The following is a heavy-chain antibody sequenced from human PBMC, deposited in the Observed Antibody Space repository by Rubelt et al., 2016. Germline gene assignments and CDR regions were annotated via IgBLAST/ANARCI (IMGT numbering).Heavy chain of an antibody. J-gene: IGHJ4*02. CDR1: GGSFSGYY. D-gene: IGHD3-10*01. V-gene: IGHV4-34*01. CDR2: INHSGST. CDR3: ASRGRYYGSGSYPPRTGIVDY. Sequence: QVQLQQWGAGLLKPSETLSLTCAVYGGSFSGYYWSWIRQPPGKGLEWIGEINHSGSTNYNPSLKVRVTLSVDTSKNQFSLKLSSVTAAGTAVYYCASRGRYYGSGSYPPRTGIVDYWGQGTLVTVSS.